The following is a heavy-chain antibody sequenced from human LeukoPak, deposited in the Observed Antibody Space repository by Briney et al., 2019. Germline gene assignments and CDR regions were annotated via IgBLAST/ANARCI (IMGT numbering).Heavy chain of an antibody. Sequence: PSETLSLTCTVSGGSISSSSYYWGWIRQPPGQGLAWIGSNYYSGSTYYNPSLKSRVTISVDTSKNQFSLKLSSVTAADTAVYYCARDPTVATHRFHANWSDPWGQGTLVTVSS. D-gene: IGHD5-12*01. CDR1: GGSISSSSYY. CDR2: NYYSGST. V-gene: IGHV4-39*07. CDR3: ARDPTVATHRFHANWSDP. J-gene: IGHJ5*02.